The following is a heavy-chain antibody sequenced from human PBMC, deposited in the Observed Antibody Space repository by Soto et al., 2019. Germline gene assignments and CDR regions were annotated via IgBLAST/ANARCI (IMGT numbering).Heavy chain of an antibody. J-gene: IGHJ6*02. CDR3: AGGYTGAYYYGMDV. D-gene: IGHD5-18*01. V-gene: IGHV1-69*12. CDR1: GGTFSSYT. Sequence: QVQLVQSGAEVKKPGSSVKVSCKASGGTFSSYTISWVRQAPGQGLEWMGGIIPIFGTANYAQKFQGRVTITADESTGTDYMAVRSLRSEDTAVYYCAGGYTGAYYYGMDVWGQGTTVTVSS. CDR2: IIPIFGTA.